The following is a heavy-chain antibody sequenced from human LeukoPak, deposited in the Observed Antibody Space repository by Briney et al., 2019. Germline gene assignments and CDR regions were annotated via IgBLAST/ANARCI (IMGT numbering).Heavy chain of an antibody. V-gene: IGHV1-18*01. CDR3: ARDNDKVVDH. CDR1: SYTFSNYG. Sequence: RASVKVSCKTSSYTFSNYGISWVRQAPGQGLEWMGWITAYNGNRLYAQRFQGRITLTTDTSTSTSYMELRSLEYDDTAIYYCARDNDKVVDHWGQGTLVTVSS. D-gene: IGHD1-1*01. J-gene: IGHJ4*01. CDR2: ITAYNGNR.